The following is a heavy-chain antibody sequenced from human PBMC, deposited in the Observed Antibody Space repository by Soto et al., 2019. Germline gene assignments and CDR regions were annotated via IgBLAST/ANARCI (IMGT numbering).Heavy chain of an antibody. V-gene: IGHV3-30-3*01. CDR2: ISYDGSNK. J-gene: IGHJ4*02. Sequence: GGSLRLSCAASGFTFSSYAMHWVRQAPGKGLEWVAVISYDGSNKYYADSVKGRFTISRDNSKNTLYLQMNSLRAEDTAVYYCAKVPGSSGWYYDYWGQGTLVTVSS. CDR3: AKVPGSSGWYYDY. D-gene: IGHD6-19*01. CDR1: GFTFSSYA.